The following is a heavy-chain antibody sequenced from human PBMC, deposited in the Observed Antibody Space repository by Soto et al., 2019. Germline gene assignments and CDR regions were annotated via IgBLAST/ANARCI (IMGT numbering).Heavy chain of an antibody. CDR3: VRPLRY. CDR2: MSPKNGDV. V-gene: IGHV1-8*02. Sequence: QVRLVQSGTEVKKPGASVKVSCMVSGYSFSNFDINWVRQATGQGLEWMGWMSPKNGDVGYAQKFQGRVTMTSNNSINTAYMELNNLRPEDTAVYYCVRPLRYWGQGSPVTV. D-gene: IGHD3-9*01. CDR1: GYSFSNFD. J-gene: IGHJ4*02.